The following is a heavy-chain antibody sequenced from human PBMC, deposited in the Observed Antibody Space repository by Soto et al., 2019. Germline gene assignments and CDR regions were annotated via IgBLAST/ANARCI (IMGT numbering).Heavy chain of an antibody. CDR2: ISAYNGNT. CDR3: ARAVDYYDSSGYYTHEYFQH. Sequence: ASVKVSCKASGYTFIRYGITWVRQAPGQGLEWMGWISAYNGNTNYAQKLQGRVTMTTDTSTSTAYMELRSLRSDDTAVYYCARAVDYYDSSGYYTHEYFQHWGQGTLVTVSS. J-gene: IGHJ1*01. V-gene: IGHV1-18*01. CDR1: GYTFIRYG. D-gene: IGHD3-22*01.